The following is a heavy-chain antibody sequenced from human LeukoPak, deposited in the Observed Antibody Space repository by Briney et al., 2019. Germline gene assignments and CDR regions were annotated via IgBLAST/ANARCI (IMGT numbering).Heavy chain of an antibody. CDR3: ARGGDYYDFWSGENWFDP. Sequence: GGSLRLSCAASGFTFSSYSMNWARQAPGKGLEWVSSISSSSSYIYYADSVKGRFTISRDNAKNSLCLQMNSLRAEDTAVYYCARGGDYYDFWSGENWFDPWGQGTLVTVSS. V-gene: IGHV3-21*01. J-gene: IGHJ5*02. CDR2: ISSSSSYI. D-gene: IGHD3-3*01. CDR1: GFTFSSYS.